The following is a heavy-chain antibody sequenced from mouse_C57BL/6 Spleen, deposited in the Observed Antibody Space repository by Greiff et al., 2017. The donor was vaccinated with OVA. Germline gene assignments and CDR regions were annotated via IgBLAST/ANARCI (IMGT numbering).Heavy chain of an antibody. CDR2: IDPSDSYT. Sequence: QVQLQQPGAELVKPGASVKLSCKASGYTFTSYWMQWVKQRPGQGLEWIGEIDPSDSYTNYNQKFKGKATLTVDTSSSTAYMQLSSLTSEDSAVYYCARDDGYSAWFAYWGQGTLVTVSA. CDR3: ARDDGYSAWFAY. D-gene: IGHD2-3*01. CDR1: GYTFTSYW. V-gene: IGHV1-50*01. J-gene: IGHJ3*01.